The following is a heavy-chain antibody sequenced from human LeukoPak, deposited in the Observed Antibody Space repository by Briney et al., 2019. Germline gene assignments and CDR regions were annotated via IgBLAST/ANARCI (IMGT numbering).Heavy chain of an antibody. V-gene: IGHV3-21*01. D-gene: IGHD1-26*01. Sequence: PGGSLRLSCAASGFTFSTYSMNWVRQAPGKGLEWVSSISTSSNYIYYADSVKGRFTISRDNAKNSLYLQMNSLRAEDTAVYYCARGWTGSYCGDNWGKGTLVTVSS. CDR1: GFTFSTYS. CDR3: ARGWTGSYCGDN. CDR2: ISTSSNYI. J-gene: IGHJ4*02.